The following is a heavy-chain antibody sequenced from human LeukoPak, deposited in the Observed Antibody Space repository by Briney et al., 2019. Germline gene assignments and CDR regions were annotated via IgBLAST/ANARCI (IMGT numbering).Heavy chain of an antibody. Sequence: SETLSLTCTVSGAPSTNYYWSWVRQPPGKGLEWFGYISYSGTTNYNPSLKSRVTMSVDTSKNQFSLKVTSVTAADTAVYYCARHNWNFLYYFDSWGQGTLVTVSS. D-gene: IGHD1-7*01. CDR2: ISYSGTT. J-gene: IGHJ4*02. CDR3: ARHNWNFLYYFDS. CDR1: GAPSTNYY. V-gene: IGHV4-59*08.